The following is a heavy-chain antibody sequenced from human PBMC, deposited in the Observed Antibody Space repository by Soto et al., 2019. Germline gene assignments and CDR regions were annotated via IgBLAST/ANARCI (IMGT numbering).Heavy chain of an antibody. D-gene: IGHD3-3*01. J-gene: IGHJ5*02. CDR2: LYTSGST. CDR3: ARELGSGNGFRSGYPWFDP. Sequence: PSETLSLTCTVSGGSISSYYWSWIRQPAGKGLEWIGRLYTSGSTNYNPSLKSRVTMSVDTSKNQFSLKLSSVTAADTAVYSSARELGSGNGFRSGYPWFDPWGQGTLGTVSS. CDR1: GGSISSYY. V-gene: IGHV4-4*07.